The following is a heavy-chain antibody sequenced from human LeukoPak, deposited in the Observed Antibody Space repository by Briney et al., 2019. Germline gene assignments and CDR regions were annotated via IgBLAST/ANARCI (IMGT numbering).Heavy chain of an antibody. CDR3: ARTDHSYYFDY. CDR1: GFTFSSYA. Sequence: QPGRSLRLSCTASGFTFSSYAMHWVRQAPGKGLEWVAVISYDGSNKYYADSVKGRFTISRDNSKNTLYLQMNSLRAEDTAVYYCARTDHSYYFDYWGQGTLVTVSS. J-gene: IGHJ4*02. CDR2: ISYDGSNK. V-gene: IGHV3-30-3*01.